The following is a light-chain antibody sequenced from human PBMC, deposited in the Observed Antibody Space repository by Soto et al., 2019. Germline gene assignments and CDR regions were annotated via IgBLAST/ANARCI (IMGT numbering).Light chain of an antibody. CDR3: QQYYSTPPT. CDR2: WAS. CDR1: QSVLYSSNNKNY. J-gene: IGKJ2*01. Sequence: DIVMTQSPDSLAVSLGERATINCKSSQSVLYSSNNKNYLAWYQQKPGPPTKLLIYWASTRESGVPDRFSGSGSGTDFTLTISSLQAEDVAVYYCQQYYSTPPTFGQGTKLEIK. V-gene: IGKV4-1*01.